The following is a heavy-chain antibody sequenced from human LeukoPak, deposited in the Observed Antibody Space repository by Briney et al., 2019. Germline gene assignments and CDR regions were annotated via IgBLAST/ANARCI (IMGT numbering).Heavy chain of an antibody. D-gene: IGHD4-17*01. V-gene: IGHV1-2*06. CDR3: ARDADDDYGEYYFDY. Sequence: SVTLSSHADAYTSTIHYMDCVRHPHRHGLDWLGRIHPNIGRTNYAHQFQGTVTMPRDPSISPAYMELSRLRSDDTALYYCARDADDDYGEYYFDYWGQGTLVTVSS. J-gene: IGHJ4*02. CDR2: IHPNIGRT. CDR1: AYTSTIHY.